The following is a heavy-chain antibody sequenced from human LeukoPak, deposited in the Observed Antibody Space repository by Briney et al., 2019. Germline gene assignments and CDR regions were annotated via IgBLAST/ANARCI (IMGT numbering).Heavy chain of an antibody. CDR2: ISGSSSTI. V-gene: IGHV3-48*01. Sequence: PGGSLRLSCAASGFTLSSYSMNWVRQAPGKGLEWGSYISGSSSTIYYADSVKGRFTISRDNGKNTLYLQMNSLRAEDTAAYYCARGSTYYDSSGQVPFDYWGQGTLVTVSS. CDR3: ARGSTYYDSSGQVPFDY. CDR1: GFTLSSYS. D-gene: IGHD3-22*01. J-gene: IGHJ4*02.